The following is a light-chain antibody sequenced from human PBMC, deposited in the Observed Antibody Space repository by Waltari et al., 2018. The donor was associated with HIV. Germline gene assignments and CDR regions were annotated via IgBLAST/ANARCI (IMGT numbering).Light chain of an antibody. CDR1: RRDVGGYTF. CDR3: CSYSGSGTLYV. Sequence: QSALTQPRSVSGSPGQSVTISCTGTRRDVGGYTFVSWYQHHPGKAPKLVISDVTNRPSGVPDRFSGSKSGNTASLTISGLQAEDEADYYCCSYSGSGTLYVFGTGTEVTVL. V-gene: IGLV2-11*01. J-gene: IGLJ1*01. CDR2: DVT.